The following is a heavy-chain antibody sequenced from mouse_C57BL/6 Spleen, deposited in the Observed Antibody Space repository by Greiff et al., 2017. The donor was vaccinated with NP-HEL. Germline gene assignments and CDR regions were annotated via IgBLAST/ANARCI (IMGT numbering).Heavy chain of an antibody. Sequence: VQLKESGPGLVKPSQSLSLTCSVTGYSITSGYYWNWIRQFPGNKLEWMGYISYDGSNNYNPSLKNRISITRDTSKNQFFLKLNSVTTEDTATYYCAREPLLRYFDVWGTGTTVTVSS. CDR3: AREPLLRYFDV. V-gene: IGHV3-6*01. J-gene: IGHJ1*03. D-gene: IGHD2-10*01. CDR1: GYSITSGYY. CDR2: ISYDGSN.